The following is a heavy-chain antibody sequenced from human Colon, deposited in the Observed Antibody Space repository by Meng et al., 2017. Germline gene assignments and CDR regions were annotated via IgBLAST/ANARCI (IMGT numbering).Heavy chain of an antibody. D-gene: IGHD1-1*01. CDR3: ARERVATTAVDF. V-gene: IGHV1-69*01. CDR2: IIPIFGKT. CDR1: GVTFNNCA. J-gene: IGHJ4*02. Sequence: QVPLVQTGAEVGRPGSSVKLSCKASGVTFNNCAFNWVRQAPGQGLEWMGEIIPIFGKTNYAQKFQGRVTITADGSTNTSFMELSSLISEDSAVYYCARERVATTAVDFWGLGTLVTVSS.